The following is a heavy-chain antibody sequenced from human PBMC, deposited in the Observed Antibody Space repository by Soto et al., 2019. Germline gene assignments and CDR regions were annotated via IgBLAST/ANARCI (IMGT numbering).Heavy chain of an antibody. CDR3: AREGNYYDSSGYGDY. V-gene: IGHV3-30-3*01. J-gene: IGHJ4*02. Sequence: QVQLVESGGGVVQPGRSLRLSCAASGFTFSNYAMHWVRQAPGKGLEWVAVISYDGSNKYYADSVKGRFTISRDNSKNPLYLQMNSLRAEDTAVYYCAREGNYYDSSGYGDYWGQGTLVTVSS. D-gene: IGHD3-22*01. CDR2: ISYDGSNK. CDR1: GFTFSNYA.